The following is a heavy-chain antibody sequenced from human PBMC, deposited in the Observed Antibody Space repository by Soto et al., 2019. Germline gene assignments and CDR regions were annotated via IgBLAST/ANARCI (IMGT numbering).Heavy chain of an antibody. D-gene: IGHD5-18*01. CDR2: ISYGGST. CDR3: SRWILV. CDR1: GGSINSGGYC. Sequence: QVQLQESGPGLVKPSQTLSLTCTVSGGSINSGGYCWSCIRQHPGKGLEWIGCISYGGSTSYTASLKSRVTIAVDTSKNQFSLKLSSVTAADTAVYYCSRWILVWGQGTLITVSS. V-gene: IGHV4-31*03. J-gene: IGHJ4*02.